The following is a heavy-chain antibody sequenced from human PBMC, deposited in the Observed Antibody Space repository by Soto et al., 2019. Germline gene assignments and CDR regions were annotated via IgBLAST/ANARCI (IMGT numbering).Heavy chain of an antibody. Sequence: QVQLVESGGGVVQPGRSLRLSCEASGFSFSISPMHWVRQAPGKGPEWVALISYDGTNKFYADSVKGRFTISRDNSKSTLYLQVDSLSPEDAAVYYCARDPTTSGGQHWAFNYFDSWGQGTLVTVSS. CDR3: ARDPTTSGGQHWAFNYFDS. CDR1: GFSFSISP. V-gene: IGHV3-30-3*01. CDR2: ISYDGTNK. D-gene: IGHD7-27*01. J-gene: IGHJ4*02.